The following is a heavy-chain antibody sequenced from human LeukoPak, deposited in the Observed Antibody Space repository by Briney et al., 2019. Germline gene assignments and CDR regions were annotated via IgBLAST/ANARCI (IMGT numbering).Heavy chain of an antibody. CDR1: GGSISSYY. CDR2: ISYSGST. D-gene: IGHD6-19*01. V-gene: IGHV4-59*08. CDR3: ARRSYSSPFDY. J-gene: IGHJ4*02. Sequence: SETLSLTCTVSGGSISSYYWSWIRQPPGKGLECIGFISYSGSTNYNPSLESRVTLSVDTSKNQFSLRLSSVTAADTAVYYCARRSYSSPFDYWGQGTLVTVSS.